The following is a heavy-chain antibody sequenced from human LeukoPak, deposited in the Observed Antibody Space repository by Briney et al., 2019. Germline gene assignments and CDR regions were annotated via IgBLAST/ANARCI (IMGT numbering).Heavy chain of an antibody. V-gene: IGHV4-61*02. CDR3: TRGREYGDYLDY. CDR1: GGSISNGRYY. J-gene: IGHJ4*02. CDR2: ILPSGQT. D-gene: IGHD2/OR15-2a*01. Sequence: SETLSLTCTVSGGSISNGRYYWNWIRQPAGKELEWIGRILPSGQTTYNPSLKSRVTMSLDTSKNQVSLKLNSVTDADTAVYYCTRGREYGDYLDYWGQGTLVTVSS.